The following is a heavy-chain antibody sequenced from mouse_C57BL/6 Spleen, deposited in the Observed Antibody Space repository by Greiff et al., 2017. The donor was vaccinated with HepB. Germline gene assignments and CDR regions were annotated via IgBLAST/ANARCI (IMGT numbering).Heavy chain of an antibody. CDR1: GFTFSDAW. CDR2: IRNKANNHAT. V-gene: IGHV6-6*01. CDR3: TQYYYGRAGYFDV. D-gene: IGHD1-1*01. J-gene: IGHJ1*03. Sequence: EVKLVESGGGLVQPGGSMKLSCAASGFTFSDAWMDWVRQSPEKGLEWVAEIRNKANNHATYYAESVKGRFTISRDDSKSSVYLQMNSLRPEDTGIYYCTQYYYGRAGYFDVWGTGTTVTVSS.